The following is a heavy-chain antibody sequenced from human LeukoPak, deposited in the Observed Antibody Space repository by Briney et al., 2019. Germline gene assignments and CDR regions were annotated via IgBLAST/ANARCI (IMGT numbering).Heavy chain of an antibody. CDR2: IYYSGST. Sequence: SETLSLTCTVSGGSISSSNFYWGWIRQPPGKGLEWIGSIYYSGSTYYNPSLKSRVTISVDTSKNQFSLKLSSVTAADTAVYYCARDRCSSTSCAAGGWFDPWGQGTLVTVSS. CDR1: GGSISSSNFY. CDR3: ARDRCSSTSCAAGGWFDP. J-gene: IGHJ5*02. D-gene: IGHD2-2*01. V-gene: IGHV4-39*07.